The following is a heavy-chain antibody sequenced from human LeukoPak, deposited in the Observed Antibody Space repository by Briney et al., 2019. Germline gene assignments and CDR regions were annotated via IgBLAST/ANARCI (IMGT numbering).Heavy chain of an antibody. D-gene: IGHD2-21*01. CDR1: GYTFTDYY. CDR2: INPNTDGT. CDR3: ARDLASCGGDCLNWYFDL. V-gene: IGHV1-2*02. J-gene: IGHJ2*01. Sequence: GASVKVSCKASGYTFTDYYMHWVRQAPGQGLEWMGWINPNTDGTSYAQKFQGRVTLTRDTSISTAYMELARLRSDDTAVYYCARDLASCGGDCLNWYFDLRGRGTLVTVSS.